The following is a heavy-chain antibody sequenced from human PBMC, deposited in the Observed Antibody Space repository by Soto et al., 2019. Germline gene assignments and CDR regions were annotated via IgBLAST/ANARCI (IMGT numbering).Heavy chain of an antibody. CDR2: IIPILGLA. V-gene: IGHV1-69*02. CDR3: ASGVVVPDTDDGSPYYYYGMDV. Sequence: QVQLVQSGAEVKKPGSSVKVSCKASGGTFSSYTISWVRQAPGQGLEWMGRIIPILGLANYAQKFQGRVTITADKSTSTAYIELSSLRSEDTAVYYCASGVVVPDTDDGSPYYYYGMDVWGQGTTVTVSS. J-gene: IGHJ6*02. CDR1: GGTFSSYT. D-gene: IGHD2-2*01.